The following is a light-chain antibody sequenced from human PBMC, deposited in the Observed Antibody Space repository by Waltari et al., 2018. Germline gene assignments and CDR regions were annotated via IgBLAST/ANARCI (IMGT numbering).Light chain of an antibody. V-gene: IGKV3-11*01. Sequence: EIVLTQSPATLSLSPGDGATLSCRASQSVSSQLVWYQQKRGQAPRLLIYDASNSATGIPARFSGSGSGTDFTLTISSLEPEDFAVYYCQQCNNSPPTFGQGTKVEIK. CDR2: DAS. CDR1: QSVSSQ. CDR3: QQCNNSPPT. J-gene: IGKJ1*01.